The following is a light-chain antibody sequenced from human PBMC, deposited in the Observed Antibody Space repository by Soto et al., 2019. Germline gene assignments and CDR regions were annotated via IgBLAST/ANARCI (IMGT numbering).Light chain of an antibody. V-gene: IGKV3-11*01. Sequence: EIVLTQSPATLSLSPGEWTTLSCRTRRIVSSYLAWYQQKPGQAPRLLIYDASNRATGIPARFSGSGSGTDFTLTISSLEPEDFAVYYCQQRSNWPRTFGQGTKVEIK. CDR3: QQRSNWPRT. CDR1: RIVSSY. J-gene: IGKJ1*01. CDR2: DAS.